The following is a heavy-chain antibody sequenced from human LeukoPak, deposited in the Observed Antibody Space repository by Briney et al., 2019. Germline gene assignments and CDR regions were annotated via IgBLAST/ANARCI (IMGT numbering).Heavy chain of an antibody. Sequence: ASVKVSCKASGYTFTDYYMHWVRQAPGQGLEWMGWINPNSGGTNYAQKFQGRVTMTRDTSISTAYMELSRLRSDDTAVYYCAREGYCSGGSCYPPTRYYYYYMDVWGKGTTVTVSS. V-gene: IGHV1-2*02. D-gene: IGHD2-15*01. CDR2: INPNSGGT. CDR1: GYTFTDYY. CDR3: AREGYCSGGSCYPPTRYYYYYMDV. J-gene: IGHJ6*03.